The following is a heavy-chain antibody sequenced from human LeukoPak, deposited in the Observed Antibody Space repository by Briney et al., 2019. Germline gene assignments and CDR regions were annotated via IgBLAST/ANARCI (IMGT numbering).Heavy chain of an antibody. CDR3: ARDLIAYYYDSSGSAPFDY. D-gene: IGHD3-22*01. CDR2: IYRSGST. Sequence: SETLSLTCTVSGGSISSGSYYWSWIRQPAGKRLEWIGHIYRSGSTNYNPSLKSRVTISVDTSKNQFSLKLSSVTAADTAVYYCARDLIAYYYDSSGSAPFDYWGQGTLVTVSS. J-gene: IGHJ4*02. V-gene: IGHV4-61*09. CDR1: GGSISSGSYY.